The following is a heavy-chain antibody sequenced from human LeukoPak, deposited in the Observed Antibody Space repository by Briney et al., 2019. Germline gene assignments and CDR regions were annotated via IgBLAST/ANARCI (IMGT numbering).Heavy chain of an antibody. CDR2: INHSGST. D-gene: IGHD3-10*01. Sequence: PSETLSLTCAVYGGSFSGYYWSWIRQPPGKGPEWIGEINHSGSTNYNPSLKSRVTISVDTSKNQFSLKLSSVTAADTAVYYCARPRVRGVIIRGFDYWGQGTLVTVSS. CDR3: ARPRVRGVIIRGFDY. CDR1: GGSFSGYY. V-gene: IGHV4-34*01. J-gene: IGHJ4*01.